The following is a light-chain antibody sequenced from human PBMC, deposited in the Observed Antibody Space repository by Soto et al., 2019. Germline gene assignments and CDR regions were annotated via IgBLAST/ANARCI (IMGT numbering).Light chain of an antibody. V-gene: IGKV1-5*03. J-gene: IGKJ2*01. CDR2: KAS. CDR3: QQYNSYLYT. CDR1: PSISSW. Sequence: DIQMTQSPSTLSASVGDRVPITCRASPSISSWLAWYQQKPGQAPKLLIYKASSLESGVPSRFSGSGSGTEFTLTISSLQPDDFATYYCQQYNSYLYTFGQGTKLEIK.